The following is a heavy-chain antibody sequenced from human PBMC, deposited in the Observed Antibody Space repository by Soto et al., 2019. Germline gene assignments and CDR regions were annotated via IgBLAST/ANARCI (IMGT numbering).Heavy chain of an antibody. Sequence: GSLRLSCAASGFTFSSYGMHWVRQAPGKGLEWVAVIWYDGSNKYYADSVKGRFTISRDNSKNTLYLQMNSLRAEDTAVYYCARGYCSSTSCLDYYTDVWGKGTTVTVSS. CDR1: GFTFSSYG. CDR2: IWYDGSNK. D-gene: IGHD2-2*01. J-gene: IGHJ6*03. V-gene: IGHV3-33*01. CDR3: ARGYCSSTSCLDYYTDV.